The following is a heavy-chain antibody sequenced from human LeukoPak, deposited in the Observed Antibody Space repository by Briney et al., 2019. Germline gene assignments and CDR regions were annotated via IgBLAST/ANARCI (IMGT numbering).Heavy chain of an antibody. J-gene: IGHJ4*02. V-gene: IGHV3-53*01. Sequence: PGGSLRLSCAASGFTFGSSYMNWVRQAPGKGLEWVSPIYGGGNTYYADSVKGRFTISRDNSKNTLYLQMNSLRAEDTAVYYCARRGDGGRSFDYWGQGTLVTVSS. CDR1: GFTFGSSY. CDR2: IYGGGNT. CDR3: ARRGDGGRSFDY. D-gene: IGHD4-23*01.